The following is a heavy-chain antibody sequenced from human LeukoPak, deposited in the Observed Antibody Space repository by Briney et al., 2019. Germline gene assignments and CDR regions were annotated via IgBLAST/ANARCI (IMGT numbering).Heavy chain of an antibody. Sequence: SQTLSLTCAISGDSVSGSPAVWNWIRQSPSRGLEWLGRAYYRSKWYIDYAVSVKGRITITPDTSKNQFSLQLNSVTPEDTAVYYCARGAVRGGTNFDYWGQGALVTVSS. CDR2: AYYRSKWYI. D-gene: IGHD3-10*01. J-gene: IGHJ4*02. CDR3: ARGAVRGGTNFDY. CDR1: GDSVSGSPAV. V-gene: IGHV6-1*01.